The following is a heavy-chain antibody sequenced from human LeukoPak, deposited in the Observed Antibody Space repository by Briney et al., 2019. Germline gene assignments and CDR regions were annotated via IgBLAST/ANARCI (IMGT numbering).Heavy chain of an antibody. V-gene: IGHV4-59*01. CDR3: ARGGQLLLPYYFDY. D-gene: IGHD2-2*01. CDR2: IYYSGST. Sequence: SETLSLACTVSGGSISSYYWSWIRQPPGKGLEWIGYIYYSGSTNYNPPLKSRVTISVDTSKDQFSLKLSSVTAADTAVYYCARGGQLLLPYYFDYWGQGTLVTVSS. J-gene: IGHJ4*02. CDR1: GGSISSYY.